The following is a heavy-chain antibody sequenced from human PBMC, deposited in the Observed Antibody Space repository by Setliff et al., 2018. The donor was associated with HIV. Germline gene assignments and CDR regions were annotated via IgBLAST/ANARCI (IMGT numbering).Heavy chain of an antibody. CDR3: ARDATTRSLYNWNERPTFGWFDP. CDR1: GYSFTGHY. CDR2: IDPNSGGT. J-gene: IGHJ5*02. Sequence: GASVKVSCKASGYSFTGHYIHWVRQAPGQGLEWLGRIDPNSGGTKYAQKFQGRVTMTRDTSISTAYMELSSLGSDDTAVYYSARDATTRSLYNWNERPTFGWFDPWGQGTLVTVSS. D-gene: IGHD1-20*01. V-gene: IGHV1-2*06.